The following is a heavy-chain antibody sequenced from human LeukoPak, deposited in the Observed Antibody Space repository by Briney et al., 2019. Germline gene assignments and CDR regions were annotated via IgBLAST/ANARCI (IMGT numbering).Heavy chain of an antibody. CDR2: ISSDGYRT. V-gene: IGHV3-30*18. J-gene: IGHJ4*02. CDR1: GFPFSTYD. D-gene: IGHD3-10*01. CDR3: AKGLGTGSVLARPLHY. Sequence: GGSLGLSCAASGFPFSTYDMHWVRQAPDKGLQWVAVISSDGYRTDYPDSVRGRFTISRDNFKNTVDLQMISVTAEDTAMYFCAKGLGTGSVLARPLHYWGQGTLVTVSS.